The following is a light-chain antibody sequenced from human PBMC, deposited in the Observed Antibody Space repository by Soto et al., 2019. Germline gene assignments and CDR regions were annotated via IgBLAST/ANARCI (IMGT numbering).Light chain of an antibody. CDR3: SSYTSSSTRV. J-gene: IGLJ1*01. CDR1: SSDVGGYKY. Sequence: QSVLTQAASVSGSPGQSINISCTGTSSDVGGYKYVSWYQQHPGEAPKLMIYDVSNRPSGVSNRFSGSKSGNTASLTISGLQAEDEADYYCSSYTSSSTRVFGTVTKVTVL. CDR2: DVS. V-gene: IGLV2-14*01.